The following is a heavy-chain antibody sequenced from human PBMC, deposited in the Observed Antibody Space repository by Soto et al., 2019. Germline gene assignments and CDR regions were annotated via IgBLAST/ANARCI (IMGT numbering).Heavy chain of an antibody. CDR3: AYDPRGGYHFDY. CDR1: GGTFSSCA. V-gene: IGHV1-69*12. Sequence: QVQLVQSGAEVKKLGSSVKVSCKASGGTFSSCAISWVRQAPGQGLEWMGVIIPIFDTANYAQKFQGRVTITADESTSTAYMELSSLRSDDTAVYYCAYDPRGGYHFDYWGQGALVTVSS. CDR2: IIPIFDTA. J-gene: IGHJ4*02. D-gene: IGHD6-19*01.